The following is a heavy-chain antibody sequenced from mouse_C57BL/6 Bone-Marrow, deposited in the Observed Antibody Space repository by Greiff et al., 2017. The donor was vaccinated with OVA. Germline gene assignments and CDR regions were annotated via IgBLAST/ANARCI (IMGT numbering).Heavy chain of an antibody. D-gene: IGHD1-2*01. Sequence: EVKLQESGPGLVKPSQSLSLTCSVTGYSITSGYYWNWIRQFPGNKLEWMGYISSDGSNNYNPSLKNRISITRDTSKNQLFLKWNSVTTEDTATYYSARGLYQYAMDYWGQGTSVTVSS. CDR2: ISSDGSN. J-gene: IGHJ4*01. V-gene: IGHV3-6*01. CDR1: GYSITSGYY. CDR3: ARGLYQYAMDY.